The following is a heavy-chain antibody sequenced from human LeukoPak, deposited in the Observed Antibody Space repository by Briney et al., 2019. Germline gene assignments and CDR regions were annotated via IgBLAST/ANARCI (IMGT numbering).Heavy chain of an antibody. CDR1: GGTFNSYA. CDR2: IIPIFGTA. J-gene: IGHJ5*02. D-gene: IGHD4-11*01. Sequence: GASVKVSCKASGGTFNSYAISWVRQAPGQGLEWMGGIIPIFGTANYAQKFQGRVTITTDESTSTAYMELSSLRSEDTAVYYCARFSNYRLPLQFDPWGQGTLVTVSS. V-gene: IGHV1-69*05. CDR3: ARFSNYRLPLQFDP.